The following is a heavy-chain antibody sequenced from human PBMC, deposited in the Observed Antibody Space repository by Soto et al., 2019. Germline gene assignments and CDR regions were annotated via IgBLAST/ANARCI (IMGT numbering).Heavy chain of an antibody. CDR1: RFPCSGYG. CDR3: AIAYGDSRGYHYYGMDV. CDR2: ISDSXGST. V-gene: IGHV3-23*01. J-gene: IGHJ6*02. Sequence: TGGSIRLWYAASRFPCSGYGMSWVRQSPGKRLEWVSAISDSXGSTYYAGSVKGRFTIYRDNSNNTLYLQMNSLRAEDTAVYYCAIAYGDSRGYHYYGMDVRAHGPTVSVSS. D-gene: IGHD4-17*01.